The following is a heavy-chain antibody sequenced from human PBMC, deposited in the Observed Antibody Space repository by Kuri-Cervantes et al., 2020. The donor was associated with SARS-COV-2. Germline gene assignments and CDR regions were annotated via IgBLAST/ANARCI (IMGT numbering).Heavy chain of an antibody. CDR2: IRYDGSNK. V-gene: IGHV3-30*02. Sequence: GGSLRLSCAASGFTFSSYGMHWVRQAPGKGLEWVAFIRYDGSNKYYADSVKGRFTISRDNSKNTLYLQMNSLRAEDTAVYYCAKESDFDWLLLRGHFDYWGQGTLVTVSS. CDR3: AKESDFDWLLLRGHFDY. CDR1: GFTFSSYG. D-gene: IGHD3-9*01. J-gene: IGHJ4*02.